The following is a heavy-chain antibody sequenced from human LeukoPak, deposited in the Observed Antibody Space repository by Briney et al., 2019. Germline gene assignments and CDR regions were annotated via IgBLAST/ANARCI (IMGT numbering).Heavy chain of an antibody. CDR2: FIPILGTP. CDR1: GGTFRSYG. D-gene: IGHD2-2*01. J-gene: IGHJ6*02. Sequence: SWKVSGKTSGGTFRSYGRNWVGQAPGQGRDWVRVFIPILGTPRHAQNLQGRVTITADESTSTVYMELSSVRYEDTAVYYCVRGLYCSSRISCHDYGLDVWGQGTTVTVSS. V-gene: IGHV1-69*01. CDR3: VRGLYCSSRISCHDYGLDV.